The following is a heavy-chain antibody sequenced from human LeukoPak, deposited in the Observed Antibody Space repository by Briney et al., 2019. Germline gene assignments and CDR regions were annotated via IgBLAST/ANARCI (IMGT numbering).Heavy chain of an antibody. D-gene: IGHD2-15*01. Sequence: PGGSLRLSCAASGFTFSIYWMHWVRQVPGKGLVWVSRINSDGSDTNYADSVKGRFTISRDNAKDTLYLQMNSLRAEDTAVYYCARGSSVVGLDWGQGTLVTVSS. CDR1: GFTFSIYW. CDR2: INSDGSDT. J-gene: IGHJ4*02. CDR3: ARGSSVVGLD. V-gene: IGHV3-74*01.